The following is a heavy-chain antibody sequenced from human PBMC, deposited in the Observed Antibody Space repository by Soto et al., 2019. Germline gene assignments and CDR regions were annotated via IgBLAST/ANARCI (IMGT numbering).Heavy chain of an antibody. CDR1: GGSISSCY. D-gene: IGHD6-19*01. V-gene: IGHV4-59*08. CDR3: ARLDPDSSGWYYFDY. CDR2: IYYSGST. J-gene: IGHJ4*02. Sequence: SETLSLTCTVSGGSISSCYWSWIRQPPGKGLEWIGYIYYSGSTNYNPSLKSRVTISVDTSKNQFSLKLSSVTAADTAVYYCARLDPDSSGWYYFDYWGQGTLVTVSS.